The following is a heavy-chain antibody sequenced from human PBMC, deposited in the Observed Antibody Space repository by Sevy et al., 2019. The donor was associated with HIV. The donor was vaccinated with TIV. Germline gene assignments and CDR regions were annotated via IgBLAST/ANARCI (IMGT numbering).Heavy chain of an antibody. CDR1: GFIFSRYG. Sequence: GGSLRLSCKASGFIFSRYGVHWVRQAPGKGLEWVASIFNDGKTKYYGDPVKGRVTISSDDSKNTLYLQMDSLRAEDTAVYYCARESGSDWYLDSWGQGTLVTVSS. CDR3: ARESGSDWYLDS. J-gene: IGHJ4*02. V-gene: IGHV3-33*01. D-gene: IGHD2-21*02. CDR2: IFNDGKTK.